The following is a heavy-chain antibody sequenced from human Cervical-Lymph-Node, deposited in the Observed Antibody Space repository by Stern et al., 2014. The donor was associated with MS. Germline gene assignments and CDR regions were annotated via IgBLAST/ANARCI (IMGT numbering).Heavy chain of an antibody. J-gene: IGHJ4*02. CDR3: ARDYEDTSMLFDH. Sequence: VQLVESGAAVVQPGTSLRLSCAASGFTFSSYGMHWVRQAPGQGLEWVTVISYDGNHKYYAASVKGRFTISRDNSKNTLHLQMNSVTPDDTAIYYCARDYEDTSMLFDHWGQGTLVTVSS. V-gene: IGHV3-30*03. CDR2: ISYDGNHK. D-gene: IGHD2-8*01. CDR1: GFTFSSYG.